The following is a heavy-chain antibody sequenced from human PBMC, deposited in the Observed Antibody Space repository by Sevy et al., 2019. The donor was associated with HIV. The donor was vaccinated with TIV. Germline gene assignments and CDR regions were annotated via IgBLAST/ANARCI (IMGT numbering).Heavy chain of an antibody. CDR3: AKAPPGHCSSSSCRRAYCYYGMDV. J-gene: IGHJ6*02. CDR1: GFTFSSYA. D-gene: IGHD2-15*01. CDR2: ISGRGGST. Sequence: GGSLRLSCAASGFTFSSYAMNWVRQAPGKGLEWVSAISGRGGSTYYADSVEGRFTMSRDISKNTLYLQMNSLRAEDTAVYYCAKAPPGHCSSSSCRRAYCYYGMDVWGQGTTVTVSS. V-gene: IGHV3-23*01.